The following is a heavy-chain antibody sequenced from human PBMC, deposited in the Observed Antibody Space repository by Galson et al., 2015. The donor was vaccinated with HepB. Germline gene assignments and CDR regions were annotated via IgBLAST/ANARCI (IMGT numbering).Heavy chain of an antibody. CDR3: ARDRDRYYDFWSGYNDAFDI. V-gene: IGHV3-21*01. CDR1: GFTFSSYS. CDR2: IISSSTYI. Sequence: SLRLSCAASGFTFSSYSMSWVRQAPGKGLEWVSPIISSSTYIYYADSVKGRFTISRDNAKSSLYLQMNSLRAEDTAVYYCARDRDRYYDFWSGYNDAFDIWGQGTMVTVSS. J-gene: IGHJ3*02. D-gene: IGHD3-3*01.